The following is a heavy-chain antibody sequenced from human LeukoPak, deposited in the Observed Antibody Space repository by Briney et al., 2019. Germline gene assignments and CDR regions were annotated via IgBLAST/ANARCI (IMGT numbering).Heavy chain of an antibody. CDR1: GGSISSYY. V-gene: IGHV4-59*01. CDR3: ARHGDTYYYDSSGEFDY. Sequence: SETLSLTCTVSGGSISSYYWSWIRQPPGKGLEWIGYIYYSGSTNYNPSLKSRVTISVDTSKNQFSLKLSSVTAADTAVYYCARHGDTYYYDSSGEFDYWAREPWSPSPQ. CDR2: IYYSGST. D-gene: IGHD3-22*01. J-gene: IGHJ4*02.